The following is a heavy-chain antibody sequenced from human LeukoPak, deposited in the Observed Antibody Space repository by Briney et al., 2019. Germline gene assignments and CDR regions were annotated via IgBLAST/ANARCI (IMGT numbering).Heavy chain of an antibody. CDR1: GFTFSSYG. J-gene: IGHJ4*02. Sequence: GGSLRLSCAASGFTFSSYGMHWVRQAPGKGLEWVAFIRYDGSNKYYADSVKGRFTISRDNSKNTLYLQMNSLRAEDTAVYYCAKSDSSLLWFGELPHFDYWGQGTLVTVSS. CDR3: AKSDSSLLWFGELPHFDY. V-gene: IGHV3-30*02. D-gene: IGHD3-10*01. CDR2: IRYDGSNK.